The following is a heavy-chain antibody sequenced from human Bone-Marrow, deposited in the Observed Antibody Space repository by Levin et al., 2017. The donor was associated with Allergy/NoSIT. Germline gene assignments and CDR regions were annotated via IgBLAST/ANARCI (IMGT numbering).Heavy chain of an antibody. J-gene: IGHJ5*02. CDR2: LLPFFFSP. CDR3: ARDLGFLGLLNWLDP. CDR1: GDTFSHYA. Sequence: SFNTSGDTFSHYAISWVRQAPGPFLSFLFFLLPFFFSPPSSPTFQGKITITADTSTNTAYLELSGLKSEDTAVYYCARDLGFLGLLNWLDPWGQGTLVIVSS. V-gene: IGHV1-69*06. D-gene: IGHD3-3*01.